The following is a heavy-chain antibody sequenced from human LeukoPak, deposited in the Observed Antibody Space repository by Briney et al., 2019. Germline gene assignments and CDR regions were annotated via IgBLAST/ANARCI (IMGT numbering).Heavy chain of an antibody. V-gene: IGHV3-48*01. Sequence: PGGSLRLSCAASGFTFSSYSMNWVRQAPGKGLEWVSYITSGSTIYYGDSVKGRFTISRDNAKNSLYLQMNSLRAEDTAVYYRARAMVRGVWSAFDIWGQGTMVTVSS. CDR3: ARAMVRGVWSAFDI. CDR1: GFTFSSYS. J-gene: IGHJ3*02. CDR2: ITSGSTI. D-gene: IGHD3-10*01.